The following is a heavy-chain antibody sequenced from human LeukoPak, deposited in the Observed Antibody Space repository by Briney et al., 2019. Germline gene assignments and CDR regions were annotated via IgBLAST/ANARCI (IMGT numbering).Heavy chain of an antibody. J-gene: IGHJ4*02. CDR1: GFSLGSYW. CDR2: INSDGSTT. Sequence: GGSLRLSYASSGFSLGSYWMHWVRQAPGKGLVWVSRINSDGSTTTYADSVKGRFTISRDNARNTLYLQMSSLRAEDTAVYYCGRGGAAAVFDYWGQGTLVTVSS. V-gene: IGHV3-74*01. D-gene: IGHD6-13*01. CDR3: GRGGAAAVFDY.